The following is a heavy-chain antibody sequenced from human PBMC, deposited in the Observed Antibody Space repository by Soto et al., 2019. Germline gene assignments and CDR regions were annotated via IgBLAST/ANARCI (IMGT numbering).Heavy chain of an antibody. CDR1: GVTFSSYG. D-gene: IGHD3-22*01. CDR2: ISDDGSNK. CDR3: AKEWVYDTSGWSFDY. V-gene: IGHV3-30*18. Sequence: PGGSLRLSCAASGVTFSSYGMHWVRQAPGKGLEWVAVISDDGSNKYYADSLKGRFTISRDNSKNTLYLQMNSLRAEDTAVYYCAKEWVYDTSGWSFDYWGQGTLVTVSS. J-gene: IGHJ4*02.